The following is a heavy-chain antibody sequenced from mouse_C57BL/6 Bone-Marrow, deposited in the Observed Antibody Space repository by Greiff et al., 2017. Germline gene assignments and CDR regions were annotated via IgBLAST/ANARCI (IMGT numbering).Heavy chain of an antibody. CDR1: GYTFTSYW. CDR3: ARGPEFITTVVAPFHFDD. J-gene: IGHJ2*01. V-gene: IGHV1-72*01. Sequence: QVQLQQPGAELVKPGASVKLSCKASGYTFTSYWMHWVKQRPGRGLEWIGRIDPNSGGTKYNEKFKSKATLTVDKPSSTAYMQLSSLTSEDSAVYYCARGPEFITTVVAPFHFDDWGQGTTLTVSS. D-gene: IGHD1-1*01. CDR2: IDPNSGGT.